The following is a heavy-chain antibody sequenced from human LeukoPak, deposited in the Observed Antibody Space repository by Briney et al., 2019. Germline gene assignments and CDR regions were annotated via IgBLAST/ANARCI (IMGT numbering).Heavy chain of an antibody. J-gene: IGHJ4*02. CDR3: ARAGLRFLIDY. CDR1: GGTFSSYA. Sequence: ASVKVSCKDSGGTFSSYATSWVRQAPGQGLEWMGGIIPIFGTANYAQKFQGRVTITADESTSTAYMELSSLRSEDTAVYYCARAGLRFLIDYWGQGTLVTVSS. V-gene: IGHV1-69*13. D-gene: IGHD3-3*01. CDR2: IIPIFGTA.